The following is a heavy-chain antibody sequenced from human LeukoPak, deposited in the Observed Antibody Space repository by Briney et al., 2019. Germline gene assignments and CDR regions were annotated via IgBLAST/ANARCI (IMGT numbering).Heavy chain of an antibody. J-gene: IGHJ4*02. Sequence: ASVKVSCKASGYTFTSYGISWVRQAPGRGLEWMGWISAYNGNTNYAQKLQGRVTMTTDTSTSTAYMELRSLRSDDTAVYYCARDRVPDYYDSSGTFDYWGQGTLVTVSS. CDR3: ARDRVPDYYDSSGTFDY. D-gene: IGHD3-22*01. V-gene: IGHV1-18*01. CDR2: ISAYNGNT. CDR1: GYTFTSYG.